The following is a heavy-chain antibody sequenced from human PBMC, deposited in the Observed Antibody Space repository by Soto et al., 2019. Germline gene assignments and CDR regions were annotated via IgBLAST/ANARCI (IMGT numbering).Heavy chain of an antibody. V-gene: IGHV3-23*01. Sequence: GGSLRLSCAASGFTFSSYAMSWVRQAPGKGLEWVSAISGSGGSTYYADSVKGRFTISGDNSKNTLYLQMNSLRAEDTAVYYCANSRLDYDSRNYYYYGMDVWGQGTTVTVSS. J-gene: IGHJ6*02. CDR1: GFTFSSYA. D-gene: IGHD3-22*01. CDR2: ISGSGGST. CDR3: ANSRLDYDSRNYYYYGMDV.